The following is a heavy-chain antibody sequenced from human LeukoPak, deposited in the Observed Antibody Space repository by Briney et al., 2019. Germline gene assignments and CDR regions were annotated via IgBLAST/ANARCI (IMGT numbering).Heavy chain of an antibody. CDR2: IDPNSGDT. J-gene: IGHJ5*02. Sequence: GASVKVSCKASGYIFTGYYIHWVRQAPGQGLEWMGWIDPNSGDTKYAQKFQGRVTMTRDTSISTAYMELSRLRSDDTAVYYCARDPIEGATMLYNWFDPWGQGTLVTVSS. CDR3: ARDPIEGATMLYNWFDP. CDR1: GYIFTGYY. D-gene: IGHD1-26*01. V-gene: IGHV1-2*02.